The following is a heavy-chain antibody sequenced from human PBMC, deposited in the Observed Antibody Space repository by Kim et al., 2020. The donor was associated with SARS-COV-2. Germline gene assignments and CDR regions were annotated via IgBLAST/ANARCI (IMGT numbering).Heavy chain of an antibody. CDR2: INHSGST. J-gene: IGHJ4*02. V-gene: IGHV4-34*01. D-gene: IGHD6-19*01. Sequence: SETLSLTCAVYGGSFSGYYWSWIRQPPGKGLEWIGEINHSGSTNYNPSLKSRVTISVDTSKNQFSLKLSSVTAADTAVYYCARGGQQWLVQHFDYWGQGTLVTVSS. CDR1: GGSFSGYY. CDR3: ARGGQQWLVQHFDY.